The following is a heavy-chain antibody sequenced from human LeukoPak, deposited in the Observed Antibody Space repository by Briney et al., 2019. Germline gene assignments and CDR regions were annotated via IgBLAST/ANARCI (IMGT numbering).Heavy chain of an antibody. D-gene: IGHD3-10*01. J-gene: IGHJ3*02. CDR2: ISWNSGSI. Sequence: GGSLRLSCAAPGFTFDDYAMHWVRQAPGKGLEWVSGISWNSGSIGYADSVKGRFTISRDNAKNSLYLQMNSLRAEDTALYYCAKDIRPSGPQHAFDIWGQGTMVTVSS. V-gene: IGHV3-9*01. CDR1: GFTFDDYA. CDR3: AKDIRPSGPQHAFDI.